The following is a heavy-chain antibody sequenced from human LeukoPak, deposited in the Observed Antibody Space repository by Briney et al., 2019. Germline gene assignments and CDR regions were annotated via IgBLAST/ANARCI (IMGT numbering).Heavy chain of an antibody. CDR1: GGTFSSYA. CDR3: ARDQITMVRGVIPYGMDV. V-gene: IGHV1-69*04. CDR2: IIPILGIA. Sequence: GASVKVSCKASGGTFSSYAISWVRQAPGQGLEWMGRIIPILGIANYAQKFQGRVTITADKSTSTAYMELSSLRSEDTAVYHCARDQITMVRGVIPYGMDVWGQGTTVTVSS. D-gene: IGHD3-10*01. J-gene: IGHJ6*02.